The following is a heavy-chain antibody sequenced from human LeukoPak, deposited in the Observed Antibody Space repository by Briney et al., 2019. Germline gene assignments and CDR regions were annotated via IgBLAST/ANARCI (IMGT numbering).Heavy chain of an antibody. J-gene: IGHJ4*02. CDR3: ARVTTNLDY. Sequence: PGGSLRLSCAASGFTFSDYYMSWIRQVPGKGLEWVSYISSSSGSTIYYADSVKGRFTISRDNAKNSLYLQMNSLRAEDTAVYYCARVTTNLDYWGQGTLVTVSS. V-gene: IGHV3-11*04. CDR1: GFTFSDYY. D-gene: IGHD4-11*01. CDR2: ISSSSGSTI.